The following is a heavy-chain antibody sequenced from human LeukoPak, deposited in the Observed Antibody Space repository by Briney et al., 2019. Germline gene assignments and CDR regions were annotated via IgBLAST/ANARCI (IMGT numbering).Heavy chain of an antibody. Sequence: SETLSLTCTVSGGSISIYYWSWIRQPPGKGLEWIGYIYYSGNTNYNPSLKSRVTISVDTSKNQFSLNLTSVTAADTAVYYCARFTPQGYGWGGYNRFDPWGQGTLVTVSS. CDR3: ARFTPQGYGWGGYNRFDP. V-gene: IGHV4-59*01. J-gene: IGHJ5*02. D-gene: IGHD3-16*01. CDR2: IYYSGNT. CDR1: GGSISIYY.